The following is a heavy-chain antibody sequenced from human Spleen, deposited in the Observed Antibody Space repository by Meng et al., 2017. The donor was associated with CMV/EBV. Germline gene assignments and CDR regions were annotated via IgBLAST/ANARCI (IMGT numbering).Heavy chain of an antibody. Sequence: GESLKISCAASGFTFSSYGMHWVRQAPGKGLEWVAFIRYDGSNKYYADSVKGRFTISRDNSKNTLYLQMNSVRSEDTAVYYCGKDRVRISGITERSYGMDVWGQGTTVTVSS. D-gene: IGHD1-7*01. CDR2: IRYDGSNK. CDR3: GKDRVRISGITERSYGMDV. V-gene: IGHV3-30*02. J-gene: IGHJ6*02. CDR1: GFTFSSYG.